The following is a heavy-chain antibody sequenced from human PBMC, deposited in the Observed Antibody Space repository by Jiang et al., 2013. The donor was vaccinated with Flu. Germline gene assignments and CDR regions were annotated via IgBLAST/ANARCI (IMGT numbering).Heavy chain of an antibody. Sequence: LLKPSETLSLTCAVYGGSFSGYYWSWIRQPPGKGLEWIGEINHSGSTNYNPSLKSRVTISVDTSKNQFSLKLSSVTAADTAVYYCARMDSSSWYNWFDPWGQGTLVTVSS. CDR3: ARMDSSSWYNWFDP. V-gene: IGHV4-34*01. CDR1: GGSFSGYY. CDR2: INHSGST. J-gene: IGHJ5*02. D-gene: IGHD6-13*01.